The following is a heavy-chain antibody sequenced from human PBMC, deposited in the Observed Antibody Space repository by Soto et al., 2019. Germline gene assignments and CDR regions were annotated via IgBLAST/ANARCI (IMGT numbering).Heavy chain of an antibody. CDR2: IYYSGST. CDR3: ARAPGIMYYYYYGMDV. Sequence: LSLTCTVSGGSISSGGYYWSWIRQHPGKGLEWIGYIYYSGSTYYNPSLKSRVTISVDTSKNQFSLKLSSVTAADTAVYYCARAPGIMYYYYYGMDVWGQGTTVTVSS. CDR1: GGSISSGGYY. D-gene: IGHD3-10*01. J-gene: IGHJ6*02. V-gene: IGHV4-31*03.